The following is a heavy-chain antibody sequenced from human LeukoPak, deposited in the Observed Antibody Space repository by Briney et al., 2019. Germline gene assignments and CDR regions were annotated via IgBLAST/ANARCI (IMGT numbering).Heavy chain of an antibody. CDR1: GYTFTSYA. Sequence: ASVKVSCKASGYTFTSYAMHWVRQAPGQRLEWMGWINAGNGNTKYSQKFQGRVTITRDTSASTAYMELSSLRSEDAAEYYCGRGSQLGGGPAGNYYYYYGMDVWGKGTTVTVSS. CDR2: INAGNGNT. D-gene: IGHD2-15*01. J-gene: IGHJ6*04. V-gene: IGHV1-3*01. CDR3: GRGSQLGGGPAGNYYYYYGMDV.